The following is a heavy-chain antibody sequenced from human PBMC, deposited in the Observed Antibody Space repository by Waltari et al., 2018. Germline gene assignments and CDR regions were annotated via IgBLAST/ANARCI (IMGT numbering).Heavy chain of an antibody. D-gene: IGHD5-18*01. J-gene: IGHJ4*02. Sequence: EVQLVESGGGLVQPGGSLRLSCAASGFTFSTYWMSWVRQAPGKGLEGVAHIKQDGSEKNYVDSVKGRFTIARDNAKNSLYLQMNSLRAEDTAVYYCARDSYSYGFFDYWGQGTLVTVSS. CDR3: ARDSYSYGFFDY. V-gene: IGHV3-7*01. CDR2: IKQDGSEK. CDR1: GFTFSTYW.